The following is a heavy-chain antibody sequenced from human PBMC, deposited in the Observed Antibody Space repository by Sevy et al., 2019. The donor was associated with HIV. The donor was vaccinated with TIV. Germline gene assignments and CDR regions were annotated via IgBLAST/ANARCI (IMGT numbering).Heavy chain of an antibody. J-gene: IGHJ6*02. Sequence: ASVKVSCKASGYTFTGYYVHWLRQAPGQGLEWMGWINPKTGGTYFAKKFQDRVTMTTGTSITTAYMELSGLRFDDTAVYYCARMGDYFDTSGYYPLKYWGQGTTVTVSS. CDR2: INPKTGGT. V-gene: IGHV1-2*02. D-gene: IGHD3-22*01. CDR3: ARMGDYFDTSGYYPLKY. CDR1: GYTFTGYY.